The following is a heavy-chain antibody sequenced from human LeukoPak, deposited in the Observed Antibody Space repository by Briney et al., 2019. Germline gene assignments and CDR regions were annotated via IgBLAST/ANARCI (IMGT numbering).Heavy chain of an antibody. Sequence: ASVKVSCKASGYTFTGYYMHWVRQAPGQGREWMGWINPNSGGTNYAQKFQGRVTMTRDTSISTAYMELSRLRSDDTAVYYCARDSSVVVAATGELFDYWGQGTLVTVSS. CDR2: INPNSGGT. D-gene: IGHD2-15*01. V-gene: IGHV1-2*02. CDR1: GYTFTGYY. J-gene: IGHJ4*02. CDR3: ARDSSVVVAATGELFDY.